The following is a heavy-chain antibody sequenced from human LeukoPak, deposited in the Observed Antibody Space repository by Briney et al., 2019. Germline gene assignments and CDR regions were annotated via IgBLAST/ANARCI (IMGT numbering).Heavy chain of an antibody. Sequence: GGSLRLSCAASGFTFDDYGMSWVRQAPGKGLEWVSGINWNGGSTGYADSVKGRFTISRDNAKNSLYLQMNSLGAEDTALYYCARGGGKGYYDSSGYYNFDYWGQGTLVTVSS. CDR1: GFTFDDYG. CDR2: INWNGGST. CDR3: ARGGGKGYYDSSGYYNFDY. V-gene: IGHV3-20*04. J-gene: IGHJ4*02. D-gene: IGHD3-22*01.